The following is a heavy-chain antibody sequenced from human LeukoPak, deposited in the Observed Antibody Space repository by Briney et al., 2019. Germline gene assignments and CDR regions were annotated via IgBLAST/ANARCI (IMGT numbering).Heavy chain of an antibody. CDR1: GFTFSNYW. V-gene: IGHV3-74*01. Sequence: YPGGSLRLSCAAAGFTFSNYWMHWVRQAPGKGLVWVSHINSDGSSTSYADSVKGRFTISRDNAKNTLDLQMNSLRAEDTAVYYCARDPDGGANWFDPWGQGTLVTVSS. D-gene: IGHD4-23*01. CDR2: INSDGSST. CDR3: ARDPDGGANWFDP. J-gene: IGHJ5*02.